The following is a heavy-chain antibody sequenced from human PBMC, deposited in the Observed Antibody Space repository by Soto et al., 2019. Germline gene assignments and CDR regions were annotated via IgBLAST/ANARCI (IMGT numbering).Heavy chain of an antibody. D-gene: IGHD3-9*01. CDR3: ARLEGLATISYYFDF. CDR1: DDSINSDKYY. J-gene: IGHJ4*02. CDR2: ISYRGNA. V-gene: IGHV4-39*01. Sequence: QLQLQESGPGLVKPSETLSLTCSVSDDSINSDKYYWGWLRQPPGKGLEWIGSISYRGNAYYNPSLQTRVTISLDKSRSQFSLKLNSVTAADSAVYFCARLEGLATISYYFDFWGPGALVTVSS.